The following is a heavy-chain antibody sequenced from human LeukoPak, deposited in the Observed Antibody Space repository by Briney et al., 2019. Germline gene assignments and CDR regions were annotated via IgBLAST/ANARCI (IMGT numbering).Heavy chain of an antibody. CDR3: ARDPISESSSWYTPWFDP. CDR1: GFTFSSYD. CDR2: ISYAGSTK. V-gene: IGHV3-30*04. Sequence: GGSLRLSCAASGFTFSSYDMHWVRKAPGKGLERAPVISYAGSTKYYADSVKGFFTISRDNSKNTLYLQVDSLRAEDTAVYYCARDPISESSSWYTPWFDPWGQGTLVTVSS. D-gene: IGHD6-13*01. J-gene: IGHJ5*02.